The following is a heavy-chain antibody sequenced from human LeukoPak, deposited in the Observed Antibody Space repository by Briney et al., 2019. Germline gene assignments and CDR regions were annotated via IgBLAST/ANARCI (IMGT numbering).Heavy chain of an antibody. CDR2: IYTSGST. J-gene: IGHJ4*02. V-gene: IGHV4-61*02. CDR3: ARVTTGGYYNC. Sequence: PSQTLSLTCSGSGASISSGSYYWSWIRQPAGKGLEWIGRIYTSGSTNYNPSLKSRVTMSFDASNNQFSLRLSSVTAADTAVYYCARVTTGGYYNCWGQGTLVTVSS. CDR1: GASISSGSYY. D-gene: IGHD3-22*01.